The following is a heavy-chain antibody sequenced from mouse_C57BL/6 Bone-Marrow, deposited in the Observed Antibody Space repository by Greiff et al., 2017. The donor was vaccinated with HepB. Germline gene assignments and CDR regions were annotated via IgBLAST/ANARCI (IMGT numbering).Heavy chain of an antibody. V-gene: IGHV5-17*01. CDR1: GFTFSDYG. D-gene: IGHD2-3*01. Sequence: DVKLVESGGGLVKPGGSLKLSCAASGFTFSDYGMHWVRQAPEKGLEWVAYISSGSSTIYYADTVKGRFTISRDNAKNTLFLQMTSLRSEDTAMYYCAGDGYWYFDVWGTGTTVTVSS. CDR2: ISSGSSTI. J-gene: IGHJ1*03. CDR3: AGDGYWYFDV.